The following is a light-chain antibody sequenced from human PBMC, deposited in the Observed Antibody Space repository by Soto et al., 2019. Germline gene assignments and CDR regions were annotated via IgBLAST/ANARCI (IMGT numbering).Light chain of an antibody. CDR2: EVS. CDR1: SGDVGAYNF. V-gene: IGLV2-14*01. J-gene: IGLJ2*01. Sequence: QSALTQPASVSGSPGQSITISRTGTSGDVGAYNFVSWYQQHPGKAPKLIIYEVSNRPSGVSNRFSGSKSGNTASLTISGLQAEDEADYYCSSYTSSSTLVLFGGGTKLTVL. CDR3: SSYTSSSTLVL.